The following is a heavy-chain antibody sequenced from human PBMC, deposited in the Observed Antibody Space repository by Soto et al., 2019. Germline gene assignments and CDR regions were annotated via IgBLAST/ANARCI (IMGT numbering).Heavy chain of an antibody. D-gene: IGHD3-10*01. J-gene: IGHJ4*02. V-gene: IGHV3-72*01. Sequence: EMQLVESGGGLVQPGGSLRLSCAGSGFTLSDNYMDWVRQAPGKGLEWVGRTRNKANRYTTEYAASVKGRFTVSRDESMNSLHLQMNSLKTEDTAVYYCVRTSHYGSGTWNFDFWGQGTVVTVSS. CDR1: GFTLSDNY. CDR3: VRTSHYGSGTWNFDF. CDR2: TRNKANRYTT.